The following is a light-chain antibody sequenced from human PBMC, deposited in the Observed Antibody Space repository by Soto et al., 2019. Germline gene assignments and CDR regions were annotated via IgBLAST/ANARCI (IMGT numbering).Light chain of an antibody. V-gene: IGKV3-20*01. CDR2: KTS. CDR3: QQYGSSMYT. CDR1: QSVISSY. J-gene: IGKJ2*01. Sequence: ETVLTQSPGTLSLSPGERATLSCRASQSVISSYLAWYQQKPGQAPRLLIYKTSTRATGIPDRFSGSGSGTDFTLNISRLEPEDFAVYYCQQYGSSMYTFGQGTKVEIK.